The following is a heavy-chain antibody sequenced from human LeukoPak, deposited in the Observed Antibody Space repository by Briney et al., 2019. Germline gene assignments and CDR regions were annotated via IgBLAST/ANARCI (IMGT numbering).Heavy chain of an antibody. CDR1: GFTFSSYA. V-gene: IGHV3-30-3*02. J-gene: IGHJ3*02. Sequence: PGGSLRLSCAASGFTFSSYAMHWVRQAPGKGLEWVAVISYDGSNKYYADSVKGRFTISRDNSKNTLYLQMNSLRAEDTAVYYCAKDYDSSGPGAFDIWGQGTMVTVSS. CDR3: AKDYDSSGPGAFDI. D-gene: IGHD3-22*01. CDR2: ISYDGSNK.